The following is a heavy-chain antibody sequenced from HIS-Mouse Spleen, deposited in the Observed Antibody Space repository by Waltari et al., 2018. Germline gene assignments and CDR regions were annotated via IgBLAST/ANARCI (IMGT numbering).Heavy chain of an antibody. CDR2: IYYSGRT. D-gene: IGHD6-25*01. V-gene: IGHV4-39*07. J-gene: IGHJ4*02. CDR1: GGSISSSSYY. Sequence: QLQLQESGPGLVKPSETLSLTCTVSGGSISSSSYYWGWIRQPPGKGLEWIGSIYYSGRTYYNPSLKSRVTISVDTSKNQFSLKLSSVTAADTAVYYCAGERRAAGYFDYWGQGTLVTVSS. CDR3: AGERRAAGYFDY.